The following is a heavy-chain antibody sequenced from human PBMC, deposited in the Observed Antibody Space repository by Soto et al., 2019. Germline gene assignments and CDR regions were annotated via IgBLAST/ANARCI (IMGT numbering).Heavy chain of an antibody. D-gene: IGHD3-10*01. CDR2: VLQSGSGT. Sequence: GGSLRLSCTASGFTFNNYAMTWVRQAPGKVLEWVSTVLQSGSGTYYADSVRGRFIISRDNSKNTLYLQMNSLRAEDTAVYHCVRDYYHVSGSYYDIPLDYWGQGTLVTVSS. J-gene: IGHJ4*02. CDR3: VRDYYHVSGSYYDIPLDY. V-gene: IGHV3-23*01. CDR1: GFTFNNYA.